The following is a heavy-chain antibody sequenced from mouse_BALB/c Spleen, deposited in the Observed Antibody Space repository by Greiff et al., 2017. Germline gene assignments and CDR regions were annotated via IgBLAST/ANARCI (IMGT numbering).Heavy chain of an antibody. CDR2: ISSGSSTI. Sequence: EVHLVESGGGLVQPGGSRKLSCAASGFTFSSFGMHWVRQAPEKGLEWVAYISSGSSTIYYADTVKGRFTISRDNPKNTLFLQMTSLRSEDTAMYYCARSREGMDYWGQGTSVTVSS. V-gene: IGHV5-17*02. CDR3: ARSREGMDY. J-gene: IGHJ4*01. CDR1: GFTFSSFG.